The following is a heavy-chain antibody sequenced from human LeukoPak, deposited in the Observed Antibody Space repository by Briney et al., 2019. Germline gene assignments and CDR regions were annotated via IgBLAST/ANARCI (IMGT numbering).Heavy chain of an antibody. CDR1: GGSISTYY. CDR3: ARDGNCSGGSCYSDNWFDP. J-gene: IGHJ5*02. Sequence: SETLSLTCTVSGGSISTYYWTWIRQPTGKGLEWIGRIHTSGSTNYNPSLKSRVTMSLDTSKNQFSLKVNSVTAADTAVYYCARDGNCSGGSCYSDNWFDPWGQGTLVTVSS. V-gene: IGHV4-4*07. CDR2: IHTSGST. D-gene: IGHD2-15*01.